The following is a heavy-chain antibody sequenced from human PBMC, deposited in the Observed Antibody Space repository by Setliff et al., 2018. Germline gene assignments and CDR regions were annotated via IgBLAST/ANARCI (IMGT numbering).Heavy chain of an antibody. V-gene: IGHV4-34*01. CDR3: ARGGCSRGPPVYYFDY. CDR1: GGSFSGYY. D-gene: IGHD6-13*01. J-gene: IGHJ4*02. CDR2: INHSGST. Sequence: ASETLSLTCAVYGGSFSGYYWSWIRQPPGKGLEWIGEINHSGSTNYNPSLRSRVTISVDTSKNQFSLKLSSVTAADTAVYYCARGGCSRGPPVYYFDYWGQGTLVTISS.